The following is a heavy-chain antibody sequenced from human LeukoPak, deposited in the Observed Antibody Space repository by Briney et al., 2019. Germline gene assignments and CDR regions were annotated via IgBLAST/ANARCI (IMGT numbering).Heavy chain of an antibody. CDR2: IYYSGST. J-gene: IGHJ5*02. D-gene: IGHD6-13*01. CDR1: GGSISSGDHY. Sequence: PSQTLSLTCSVSGGSISSGDHYWSWIRQSPGKGLEWIGYIYYSGSTNYNPSLKSRVTISVDTSKNQFSLKLSSVTAADTAVYYCARVGEPTGIAAPNWFDPWGQGTLVTVSS. V-gene: IGHV4-61*08. CDR3: ARVGEPTGIAAPNWFDP.